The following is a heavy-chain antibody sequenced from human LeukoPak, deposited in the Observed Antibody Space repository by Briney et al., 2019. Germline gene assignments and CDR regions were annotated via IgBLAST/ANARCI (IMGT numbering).Heavy chain of an antibody. CDR1: GFTFSTYA. CDR3: AKDQVSSSYYASGSFDY. D-gene: IGHD3-10*01. Sequence: GGYLRLSCAASGFTFSTYAMTWVRQAPGKGLEWVSIIGGSGVSTYDADSVKGRFTISRDNSKNTLYLQMNSLRAEDTAVYYCAKDQVSSSYYASGSFDYWGQGTLVTVSS. CDR2: IGGSGVST. J-gene: IGHJ4*02. V-gene: IGHV3-23*01.